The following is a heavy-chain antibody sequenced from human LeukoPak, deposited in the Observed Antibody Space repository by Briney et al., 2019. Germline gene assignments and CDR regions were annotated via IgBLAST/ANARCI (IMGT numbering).Heavy chain of an antibody. CDR1: GFTFSSYS. J-gene: IGHJ4*02. CDR3: ARQVRGGDFDY. D-gene: IGHD3-10*01. CDR2: ISSSSSYI. Sequence: GGSLRLSCAASGFTFSSYSMNWVRQAPGKGLEWVSSISSSSSYIYYADSVKGRFTISRDNAKNSLYLQMNSLRAEDTAVYYCARQVRGGDFDYWGQGTLVTVSS. V-gene: IGHV3-21*01.